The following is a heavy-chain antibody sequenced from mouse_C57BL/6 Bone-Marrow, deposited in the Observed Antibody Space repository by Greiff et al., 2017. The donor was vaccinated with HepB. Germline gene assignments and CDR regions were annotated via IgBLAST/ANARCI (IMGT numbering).Heavy chain of an antibody. CDR2: ISDGGSYT. CDR3: ARQLDY. Sequence: EVKLVESGGGLVKPGGSLKLSCAASGFTFSSYAMSWVRQTPEKRLEWVATISDGGSYTYYPDNVKGRFTISRDNAKNNLYLQMSHLKSEDTAMYYCARQLDYWGQGTTLTVSS. J-gene: IGHJ2*01. V-gene: IGHV5-4*03. CDR1: GFTFSSYA.